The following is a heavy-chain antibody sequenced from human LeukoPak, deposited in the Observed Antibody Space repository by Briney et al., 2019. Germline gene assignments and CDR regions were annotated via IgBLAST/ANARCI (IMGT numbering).Heavy chain of an antibody. D-gene: IGHD1-26*01. CDR3: ARGGGSYRPFDY. CDR2: INHSGST. V-gene: IGHV4-34*01. Sequence: SETLSLTCAVYGGSFSGYYWSWIRKPPGKGLEWIGEINHSGSTNYNPSLKSRVTISVDTSKNQFSLKLSSVTAADTAVYYCARGGGSYRPFDYWGQGTLVTVSS. CDR1: GGSFSGYY. J-gene: IGHJ4*02.